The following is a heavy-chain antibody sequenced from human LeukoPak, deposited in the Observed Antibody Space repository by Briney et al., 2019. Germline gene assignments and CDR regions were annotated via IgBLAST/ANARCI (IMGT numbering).Heavy chain of an antibody. D-gene: IGHD2-15*01. CDR1: GYTFTSYD. J-gene: IGHJ6*02. Sequence: ASVKVSCKASGYTFTSYDINWVRQATGQGLEWMGWMNPNSGNTGYAQKFQGRVTMTRNTSISTAYMELSSLRSEDTAVYYCARVRAATLGIYYYYYGMDVWGQGTTVTVSS. CDR3: ARVRAATLGIYYYYYGMDV. CDR2: MNPNSGNT. V-gene: IGHV1-8*01.